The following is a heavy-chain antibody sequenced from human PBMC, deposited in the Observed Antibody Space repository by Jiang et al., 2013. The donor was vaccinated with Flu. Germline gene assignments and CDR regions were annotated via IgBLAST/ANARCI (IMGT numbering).Heavy chain of an antibody. V-gene: IGHV1-8*01. CDR1: GYTFTNND. CDR2: MNPKSGNT. CDR3: ARVAAPRRVYYYYMDV. Sequence: SVKVSCKASGYTFTNNDINWVRQATGQGLEWVGWMNPKSGNTGYAQKFQGRVTITADESTSTAYMELSSLRSEDTAVYYCARVAAPRRVYYYYMDVWGKGTTVTVSS. D-gene: IGHD6-6*01. J-gene: IGHJ6*03.